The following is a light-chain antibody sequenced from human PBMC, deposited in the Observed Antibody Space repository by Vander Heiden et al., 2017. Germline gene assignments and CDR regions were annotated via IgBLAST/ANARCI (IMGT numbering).Light chain of an antibody. CDR1: SSDVGGYNS. V-gene: IGLV2-8*01. CDR2: EVI. J-gene: IGLJ2*01. Sequence: QSALTQPPSASGSPGQSVSFSCTGTSSDVGGYNSVAWYQQHPGKAPKLIIYEVIKRPSGVPDRFSGSKSGNMASLTVSGLQAEDEADYYCSSYGGNNNLVFGGGTKLTVL. CDR3: SSYGGNNNLV.